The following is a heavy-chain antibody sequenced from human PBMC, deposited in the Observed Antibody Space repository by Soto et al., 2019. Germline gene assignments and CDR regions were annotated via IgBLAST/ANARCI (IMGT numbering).Heavy chain of an antibody. D-gene: IGHD1-26*01. J-gene: IGHJ4*02. CDR2: SAPEEGEP. Sequence: GASVKVSCEGPENTLTELTIDWLRQAPGKGLEWMGRSAPEEGEPIYPQKFQGRVSMTEDPSTDTAYMELTSLRSEDTAVYFCATDRKIVGTIGVFYCWGQRTLVTVS. CDR3: ATDRKIVGTIGVFYC. V-gene: IGHV1-24*01. CDR1: ENTLTELT.